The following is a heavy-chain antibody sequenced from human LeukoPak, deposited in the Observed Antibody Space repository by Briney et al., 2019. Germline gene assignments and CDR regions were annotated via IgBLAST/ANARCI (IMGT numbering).Heavy chain of an antibody. Sequence: PGGSLRLSCAPSEFTFSYFAISWVRQAPGKGLEWVSTISGIGDNTYYADSVKGRFTISRDNSKNTLSLHINTLRAEDTTVYYCVKHRAQTFFTGSSGYYSDSFGMWGQGTMVTVSP. CDR2: ISGIGDNT. V-gene: IGHV3-23*01. CDR3: VKHRAQTFFTGSSGYYSDSFGM. CDR1: EFTFSYFA. D-gene: IGHD3-22*01. J-gene: IGHJ3*02.